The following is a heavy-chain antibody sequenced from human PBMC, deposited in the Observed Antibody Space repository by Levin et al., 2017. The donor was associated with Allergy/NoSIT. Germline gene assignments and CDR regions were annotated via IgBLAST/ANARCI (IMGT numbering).Heavy chain of an antibody. Sequence: GESLKISCAASGFTFDDYTMHWVRQAPGKGLEWVPLITWDGGSPYYADSVKGRFTISRDNSKNSLYLQMNSLRTEDTALYYCAKGAIAASLGNYLYMDVWGKGTTVTVSS. CDR2: ITWDGGSP. CDR3: AKGAIAASLGNYLYMDV. J-gene: IGHJ6*03. D-gene: IGHD6-13*01. V-gene: IGHV3-43*01. CDR1: GFTFDDYT.